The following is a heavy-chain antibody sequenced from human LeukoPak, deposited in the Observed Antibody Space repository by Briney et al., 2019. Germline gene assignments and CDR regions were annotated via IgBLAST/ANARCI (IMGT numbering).Heavy chain of an antibody. D-gene: IGHD4-17*01. V-gene: IGHV4-59*01. CDR2: IYYSGST. J-gene: IGHJ5*02. CDR3: ARATPGSDYVAWFDP. CDR1: GGSISSYY. Sequence: PSETLSLTCTVSGGSISSYYWSWIRQPPGKGLEWIGYIYYSGSTNYKPSLKSRVTISVDTSKNQFSLKLSSVTAADTAVYYCARATPGSDYVAWFDPWGQGTLVTVSS.